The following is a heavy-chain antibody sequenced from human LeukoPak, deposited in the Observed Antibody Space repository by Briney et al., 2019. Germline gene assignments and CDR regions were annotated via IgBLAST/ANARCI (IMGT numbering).Heavy chain of an antibody. J-gene: IGHJ3*02. D-gene: IGHD5-12*01. CDR2: MYYSGST. Sequence: SETLSLTCTVSGGSISSYSWSWIRQPPGKGLEWIGSMYYSGSTNYNPSLKSRVTMSVDTSKNQFSLRLSSVTAADTAVYYCARHGGESIVAMILHAFDIWGQGTMVTLSS. CDR1: GGSISSYS. V-gene: IGHV4-59*08. CDR3: ARHGGESIVAMILHAFDI.